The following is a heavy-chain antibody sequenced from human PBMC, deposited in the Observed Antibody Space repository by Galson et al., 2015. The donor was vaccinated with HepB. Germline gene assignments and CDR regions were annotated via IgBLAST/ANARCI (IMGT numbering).Heavy chain of an antibody. CDR3: ARDSRYSSVWSPRPLDY. CDR1: GFTFSSYW. V-gene: IGHV3-7*03. Sequence: SCAASGFTFSSYWMTWVRQAPGKGLEWVANIKQDGSEKYYVDSVKGRFTISRDNAKNSLYLQMNSLRTEDTAVYFCARDSRYSSVWSPRPLDYWGQGTLVTVSS. CDR2: IKQDGSEK. D-gene: IGHD6-19*01. J-gene: IGHJ4*02.